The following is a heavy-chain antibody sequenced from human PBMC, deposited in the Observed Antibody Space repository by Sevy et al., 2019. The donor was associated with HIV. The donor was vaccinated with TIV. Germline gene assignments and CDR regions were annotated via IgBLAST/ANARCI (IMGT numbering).Heavy chain of an antibody. CDR2: ISSSSYI. D-gene: IGHD1-26*01. V-gene: IGHV3-21*01. CDR3: VGLGATGAFDI. J-gene: IGHJ3*02. CDR1: GFTFSSYS. Sequence: GGSLRLSCAASGFTFSSYSMNWVRQAPGKGLEWVSSISSSSYIYYADSVKGRFTISRDNAKNSLYLQMNSLRAEDTAVYYCVGLGATGAFDIWGQGTMVTVSS.